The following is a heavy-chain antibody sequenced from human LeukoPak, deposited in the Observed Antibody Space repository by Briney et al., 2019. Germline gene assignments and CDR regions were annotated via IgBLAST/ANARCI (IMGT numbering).Heavy chain of an antibody. Sequence: SVQVSCKGSGGTFSSYAISSVRQAPGQGLEWMGGIIPIFGTANYAQKFQGRVTITTDESTSTAYMELSSLRPEDTAVYFCARTMVVTAYYYYMDVWGKGTTVTVSS. V-gene: IGHV1-69*05. D-gene: IGHD4-23*01. J-gene: IGHJ6*03. CDR2: IIPIFGTA. CDR1: GGTFSSYA. CDR3: ARTMVVTAYYYYMDV.